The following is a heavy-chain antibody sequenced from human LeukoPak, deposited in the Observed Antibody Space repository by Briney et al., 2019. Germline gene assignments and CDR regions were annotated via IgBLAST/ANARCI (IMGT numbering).Heavy chain of an antibody. V-gene: IGHV3-23*01. J-gene: IGHJ6*04. CDR3: AELGITMIGGV. Sequence: GGSLRLSCAASGFTLSTYAMSWVRQTPGKGLEWVAATSSSDAGTYHADSVRGRFTISRDNSKYTLYLQMNSLRAEDAAVYYCAELGITMIGGVWGKGTTVTISS. CDR2: TSSSDAGT. CDR1: GFTLSTYA. D-gene: IGHD3-10*02.